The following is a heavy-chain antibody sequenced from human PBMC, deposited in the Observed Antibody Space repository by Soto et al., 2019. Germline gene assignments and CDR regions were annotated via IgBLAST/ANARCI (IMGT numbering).Heavy chain of an antibody. D-gene: IGHD2-15*01. CDR1: GGTFSSYA. Sequence: QVQLVQSGAEVKKPGSSVKVSCKASGGTFSSYAISWVRQAPGQGLEWMGGIIPIFGTANYAQKFQGRVTIPADESTSTAYMELSSLRSEDTAVYYCASIVFVVVVAATGWYFDLWGRGTLVTVSS. CDR2: IIPIFGTA. V-gene: IGHV1-69*12. CDR3: ASIVFVVVVAATGWYFDL. J-gene: IGHJ2*01.